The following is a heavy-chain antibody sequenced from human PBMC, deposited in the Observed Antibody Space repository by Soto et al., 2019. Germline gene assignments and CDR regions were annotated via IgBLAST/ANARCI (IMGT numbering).Heavy chain of an antibody. D-gene: IGHD3-3*01. CDR1: GFTFSNYA. Sequence: GGSLRLSCAASGFTFSNYAMSWVRQAPGKGLEWVSAISGSGDSTYYADSVKGRFTISRDNSKNTLFLQMNSLRAEVSAVYYCAKDYRYYDFWSGWPTDDTFDIWGQGTMVTVSS. J-gene: IGHJ3*02. CDR2: ISGSGDST. V-gene: IGHV3-23*01. CDR3: AKDYRYYDFWSGWPTDDTFDI.